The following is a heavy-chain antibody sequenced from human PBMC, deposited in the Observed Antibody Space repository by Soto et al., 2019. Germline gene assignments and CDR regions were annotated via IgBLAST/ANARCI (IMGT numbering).Heavy chain of an antibody. D-gene: IGHD3-16*01. CDR3: ARVEYSFGTPFLDY. J-gene: IGHJ4*02. CDR1: GFNFGHYA. CDR2: LSFDRSNE. V-gene: IGHV3-30-3*01. Sequence: QVRLVESGGGVVQPGRSLRLSCSASGFNFGHYAMHWVRQAPGKGLEWVAALSFDRSNEYYADSLRGRFTISRDNSKNTLYLQMNSLRAEDTAVYYCARVEYSFGTPFLDYWGQGTLVTVSS.